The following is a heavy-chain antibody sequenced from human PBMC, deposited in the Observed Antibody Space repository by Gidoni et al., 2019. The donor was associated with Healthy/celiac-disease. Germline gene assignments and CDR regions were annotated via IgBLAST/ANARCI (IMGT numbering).Heavy chain of an antibody. V-gene: IGHV3-9*01. CDR1: GFTFDDYA. CDR3: AKDQLGSYYYGMDV. Sequence: EVQLVESGGGLVQPGRSLRLSCAASGFTFDDYAMHWVRQAPGKGLEWVEGISWNSGSIGYADSMKGRFTITRDNAKNSLYLQMNSLRAEDTALYYCAKDQLGSYYYGMDVWGQGTTVTVSS. CDR2: ISWNSGSI. D-gene: IGHD7-27*01. J-gene: IGHJ6*02.